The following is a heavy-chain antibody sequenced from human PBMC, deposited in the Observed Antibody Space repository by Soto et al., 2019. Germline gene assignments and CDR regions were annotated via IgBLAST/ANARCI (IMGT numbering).Heavy chain of an antibody. V-gene: IGHV1-45*02. CDR3: AILGGYVNWFDP. CDR1: GYTFTNCS. Sequence: SGKVSCKASGYTFTNCSLHWLQQAPGQGLERMRWTTLYNGNINYAKKFQSRVTITRDMSLRTAYIELSSLRSEDSAVYYWAILGGYVNWFDPWGQGTLVTVSS. D-gene: IGHD2-15*01. J-gene: IGHJ5*02. CDR2: TTLYNGNI.